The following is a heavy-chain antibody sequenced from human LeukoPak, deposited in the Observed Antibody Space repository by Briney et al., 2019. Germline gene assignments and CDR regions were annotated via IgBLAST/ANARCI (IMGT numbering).Heavy chain of an antibody. CDR3: ARVDCSSTSCYQNRYYFDY. D-gene: IGHD2-2*01. CDR1: GGSISSYY. Sequence: PSESLSLTCTVSGGSISSYYWSWIRQPPGKGLEWIGYIYYSGSTNYNPSLKSRVTISVDTSKNQFSLKLSSVTAADTAVYYCARVDCSSTSCYQNRYYFDYWGQGTLVIVSS. V-gene: IGHV4-59*01. CDR2: IYYSGST. J-gene: IGHJ4*02.